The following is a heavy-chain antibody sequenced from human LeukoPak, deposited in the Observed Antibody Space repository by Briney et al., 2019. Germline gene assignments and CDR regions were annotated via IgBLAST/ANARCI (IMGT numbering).Heavy chain of an antibody. V-gene: IGHV3-30*02. CDR1: GLTFDEYT. J-gene: IGHJ4*02. CDR2: IRYDGSNK. Sequence: PGGSLRLSCAASGLTFDEYTMHWVRQAPGKGLELVAFIRYDGSNKYYADSVKGRFTISRDNSKNTLYLQMNSLRAEDTAVYYCGIPLDYWGQGTLVTVSS. CDR3: GIPLDY.